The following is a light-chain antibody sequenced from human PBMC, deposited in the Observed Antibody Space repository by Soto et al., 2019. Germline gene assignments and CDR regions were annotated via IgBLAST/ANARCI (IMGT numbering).Light chain of an antibody. V-gene: IGKV3-20*01. CDR1: QSVSSSY. Sequence: EIVLTQSPGTLSLSPGERATLSCRASQSVSSSYLAWYQQKPGQAPRLLIYGASSRATGIPDRFSGSGSGTDCTLNISRLEPEDFAVYYCQQYGSSFTFGPGTKVDIK. J-gene: IGKJ3*01. CDR2: GAS. CDR3: QQYGSSFT.